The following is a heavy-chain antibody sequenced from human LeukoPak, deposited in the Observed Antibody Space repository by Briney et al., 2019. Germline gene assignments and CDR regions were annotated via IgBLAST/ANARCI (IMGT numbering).Heavy chain of an antibody. CDR2: ISGSGGSK. CDR3: AKGGLGFGGYDP. D-gene: IGHD3-10*01. CDR1: GFTFSSYA. V-gene: IGHV3-23*01. Sequence: GGSLRLSCAASGFTFSSYAMSWVRQAPGKGLEWVSAISGSGGSKYYADSVKGRFTISRDNSKNTLYLQMNSLRAEDTAVYYGAKGGLGFGGYDPWGQGTLVTVSS. J-gene: IGHJ5*02.